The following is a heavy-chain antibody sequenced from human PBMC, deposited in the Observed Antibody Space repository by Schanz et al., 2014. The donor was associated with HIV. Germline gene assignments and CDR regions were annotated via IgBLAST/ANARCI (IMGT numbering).Heavy chain of an antibody. CDR1: GFKFNSYG. CDR3: AKDGRGGDYDFWSGYEYNWFDP. Sequence: VQLLESGGGLEQPGGSLRLSCAASGFKFNSYGMHWVRQAPGKGLEWVAVTSYDGTKKHYADSVKGRFTISRDNSKNSLSLLIKSLRAEDAAVYNCAKDGRGGDYDFWSGYEYNWFDPWGQGNLVTVSS. V-gene: IGHV3-30*18. J-gene: IGHJ5*02. D-gene: IGHD3-3*01. CDR2: TSYDGTKK.